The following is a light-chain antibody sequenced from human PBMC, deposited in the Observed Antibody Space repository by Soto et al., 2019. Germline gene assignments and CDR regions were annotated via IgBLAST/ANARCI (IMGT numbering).Light chain of an antibody. Sequence: DIHMTKSPSTLSASVGDRVPITCRASQSISSWLAWYQQTPGAAPNLLIYADSSLESGVPSRCSGSGSGTEFTLTISSLHQDDFASYYCQHYNSYWTFGQGTKVDIK. CDR2: ADS. V-gene: IGKV1-5*01. J-gene: IGKJ1*01. CDR1: QSISSW. CDR3: QHYNSYWT.